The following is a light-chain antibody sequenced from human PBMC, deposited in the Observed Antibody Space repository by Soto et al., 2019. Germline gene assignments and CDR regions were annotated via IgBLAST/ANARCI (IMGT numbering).Light chain of an antibody. Sequence: QSALTQPRSVSGSPGQSVTFSCTGTSSDVGAYIYVSWYQQHPGKAPKLIIYDVIKRPSGVPDRFSGSKSGNTASLTISGLRAEDEADYYCCSYAGSYTHVFGTGTKVTAL. J-gene: IGLJ1*01. CDR2: DVI. V-gene: IGLV2-11*01. CDR1: SSDVGAYIY. CDR3: CSYAGSYTHV.